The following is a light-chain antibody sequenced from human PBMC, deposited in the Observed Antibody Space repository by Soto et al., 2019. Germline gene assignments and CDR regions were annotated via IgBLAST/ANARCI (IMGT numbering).Light chain of an antibody. J-gene: IGKJ2*01. V-gene: IGKV3-20*01. CDR1: RSFASSY. CDR2: AAT. CDR3: HHYYSSSPYT. Sequence: EIVLTQSPATLSLSPGERATLSCRASRSFASSYLAWYQHKPGQAPRLLIYAATSRTPGIPDRCISSGSATEVTLPISTLEHSDYAVYYYHHYYSSSPYTFGQGTKLEIK.